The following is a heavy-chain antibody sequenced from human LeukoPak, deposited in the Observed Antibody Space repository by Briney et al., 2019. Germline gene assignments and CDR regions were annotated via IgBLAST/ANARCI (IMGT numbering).Heavy chain of an antibody. CDR1: GFTVSSNY. Sequence: PGGSLRLSCAASGFTVSSNYMSWVRQAPGKGLEWVANIKQDGSEKYYVDSVKGRFTISRDNAKNSLYLQMNSLRAEDTAVYYCARERSGWEYYFDYWGQGTLVTVSS. CDR2: IKQDGSEK. D-gene: IGHD6-19*01. J-gene: IGHJ4*02. V-gene: IGHV3-7*01. CDR3: ARERSGWEYYFDY.